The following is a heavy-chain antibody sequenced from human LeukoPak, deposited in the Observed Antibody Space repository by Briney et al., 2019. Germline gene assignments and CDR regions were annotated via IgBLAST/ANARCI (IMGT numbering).Heavy chain of an antibody. CDR2: IIPIFGTA. CDR3: ARSDYSTSSHMDV. Sequence: GASVKVSCKASRGTFSSYAIIWVRQAPGQGREWMGRIIPIFGTADYAQKFQGRVTITTDESTSTAYMELSSLRSEDTAVYYCARSDYSTSSHMDVWGKGTTVTVSS. CDR1: RGTFSSYA. J-gene: IGHJ6*03. V-gene: IGHV1-69*05. D-gene: IGHD6-6*01.